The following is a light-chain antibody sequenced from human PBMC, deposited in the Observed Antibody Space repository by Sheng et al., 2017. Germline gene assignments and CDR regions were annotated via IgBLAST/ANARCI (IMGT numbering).Light chain of an antibody. J-gene: IGLJ3*02. CDR3: YSTDSSGNDRV. CDR1: ALTKNY. CDR2: EDT. V-gene: IGLV3-10*01. Sequence: SYELTQSPSVSVSPGQTARITCSGDALTKNYAYWYQQKSGQAPVLVIYEDTKRPSGTPARFSGSSSGTVAILTITGAQVEDEGDYYCYSTDSSGNDRVFGAGTRLAVL.